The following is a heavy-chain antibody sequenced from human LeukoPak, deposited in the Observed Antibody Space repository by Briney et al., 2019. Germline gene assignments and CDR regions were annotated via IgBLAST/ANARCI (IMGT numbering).Heavy chain of an antibody. V-gene: IGHV3-49*03. J-gene: IGHJ3*02. CDR2: IRSKAYGGTT. CDR3: TRDRGGSGSDAFDI. Sequence: GGSLRLSCTASGFTFGDYAMSWFRQAPGKGLEWVGFIRSKAYGGTTEYAASVKGRFTISRDDSKSIAYLQMNSLKTEDTAVYYCTRDRGGSGSDAFDIWGQGTMVTVSS. D-gene: IGHD3-10*01. CDR1: GFTFGDYA.